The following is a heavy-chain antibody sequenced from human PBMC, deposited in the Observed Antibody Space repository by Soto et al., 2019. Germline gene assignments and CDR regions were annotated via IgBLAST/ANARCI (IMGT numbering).Heavy chain of an antibody. CDR3: AKAYYYDSSGYYIPFDY. CDR1: GFTFSTDA. J-gene: IGHJ4*02. CDR2: ISDSGGST. D-gene: IGHD3-22*01. V-gene: IGHV3-23*01. Sequence: GGSLRLSCAASGFTFSTDAMTWVRQAPGKGLEWVSTISDSGGSTYYADSVKGRFTISRDNSRNTLYLQMNSLRADDTAVYYCAKAYYYDSSGYYIPFDYWGQGTPVTVSS.